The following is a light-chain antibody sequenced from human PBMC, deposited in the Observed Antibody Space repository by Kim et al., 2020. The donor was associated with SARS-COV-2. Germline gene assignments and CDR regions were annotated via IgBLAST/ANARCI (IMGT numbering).Light chain of an antibody. V-gene: IGLV1-40*01. Sequence: QSVLTQPPSVSGAPGQRVTISCTGSSSNTGAGYDVHWYQQLPGTAPKLLIYGNINRPSGVPDRFSGSKSGTSASLAITGLQAEDEADDYCQSYDSSLGGWVFGGGTQLTVL. J-gene: IGLJ3*02. CDR3: QSYDSSLGGWV. CDR2: GNI. CDR1: SSNTGAGYD.